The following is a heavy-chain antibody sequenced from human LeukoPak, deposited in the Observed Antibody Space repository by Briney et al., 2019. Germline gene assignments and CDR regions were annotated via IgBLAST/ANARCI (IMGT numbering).Heavy chain of an antibody. J-gene: IGHJ5*02. Sequence: SQTLSLTCAISGDSFSSNSVTWNWIRQSPSRGLEWLGRTYYRSTWYDDYAVSVRGRITVNPDTSKNQFSLHLNSVTPEDTAVYYCARRLTQYDCFDPWGQGILVTVSS. CDR3: ARRLTQYDCFDP. D-gene: IGHD2-2*01. V-gene: IGHV6-1*01. CDR2: TYYRSTWYD. CDR1: GDSFSSNSVT.